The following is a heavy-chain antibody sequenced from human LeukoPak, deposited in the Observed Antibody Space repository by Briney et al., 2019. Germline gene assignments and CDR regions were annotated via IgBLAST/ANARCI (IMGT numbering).Heavy chain of an antibody. CDR1: GFTFSTYG. CDR3: ARGEGPGYFDWLLKDYYYYMDV. J-gene: IGHJ6*03. V-gene: IGHV3-21*04. D-gene: IGHD3-9*01. Sequence: GGSLRLSCAASGFTFSTYGMHWVRQAPGKGLEWVSSISSSSSNKYYADSVKGRFTISRDNSKNSLYLQMNSLRSEDTAVYYCARGEGPGYFDWLLKDYYYYMDVWGKGTTVTISS. CDR2: ISSSSSNK.